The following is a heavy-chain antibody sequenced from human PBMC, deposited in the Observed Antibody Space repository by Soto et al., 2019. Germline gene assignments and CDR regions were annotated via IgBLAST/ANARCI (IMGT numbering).Heavy chain of an antibody. D-gene: IGHD5-12*01. CDR3: ARDRGAYGGRGFFDY. CDR2: IYSGGST. V-gene: IGHV3-66*01. CDR1: GFTVSSNY. J-gene: IGHJ4*02. Sequence: EVQLVESGGGLVQPGGSLRLSCAASGFTVSSNYMSWVRQAPGKGLEWVSVIYSGGSTYYADSVKGRFTISRDNSKNTLYLQRNSLRAEDTAVYYCARDRGAYGGRGFFDYWGQGTLVTVSS.